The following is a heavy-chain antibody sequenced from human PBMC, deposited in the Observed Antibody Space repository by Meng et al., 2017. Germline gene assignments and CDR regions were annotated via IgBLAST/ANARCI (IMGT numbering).Heavy chain of an antibody. CDR2: ISWNRGSI. V-gene: IGHV3-9*01. Sequence: SLKISCAASGFTFDDYAMHWVRQAPGKGLEWVSGISWNRGSIGYADSVLGRFTISRDNAKNSLYLQMNSLRPEDTALYYCAKDRAVAKNGFYGMDVWGQGTTVTFAS. D-gene: IGHD5-12*01. J-gene: IGHJ6*01. CDR1: GFTFDDYA. CDR3: AKDRAVAKNGFYGMDV.